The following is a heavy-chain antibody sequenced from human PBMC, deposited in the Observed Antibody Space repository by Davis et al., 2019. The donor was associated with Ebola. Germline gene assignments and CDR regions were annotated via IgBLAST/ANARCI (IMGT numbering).Heavy chain of an antibody. D-gene: IGHD3-22*01. CDR1: GFTFSSYA. Sequence: PGGSLRLSCAASGFTFSSYAMHWVRQAPGKGLEWVAVISYDGSNKYYADSLKGRFTISRDNSKNTLYLQMNSLRAEDTAVYYCARDGHDSSGSDAFDIWGQGTMVTVSS. CDR3: ARDGHDSSGSDAFDI. CDR2: ISYDGSNK. V-gene: IGHV3-30-3*01. J-gene: IGHJ3*02.